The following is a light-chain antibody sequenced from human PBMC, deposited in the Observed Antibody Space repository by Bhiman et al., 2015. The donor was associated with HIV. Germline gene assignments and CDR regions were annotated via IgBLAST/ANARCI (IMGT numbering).Light chain of an antibody. V-gene: IGLV6-57*02. J-gene: IGLJ2*01. CDR3: QSYDDTHHVV. Sequence: NFMLTQPHSVSESPGKTVTISCTDNSGNIADNDVQWYQKRPGSAPTTVIYEDDKRPSGVPDRFSGSIDNSSNSASLTISGLKTEDEADYYCQSYDDTHHVVFGGGTKLTVL. CDR2: EDD. CDR1: SGNIADND.